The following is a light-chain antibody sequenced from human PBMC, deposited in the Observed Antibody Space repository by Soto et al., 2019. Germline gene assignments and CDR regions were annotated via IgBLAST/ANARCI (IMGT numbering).Light chain of an antibody. Sequence: DIQMTQSPSSLSASVEDRVIITCRASQSISSHLNWYQQKPRKAPKLLIYDVSSLQSGVPSRFSGSGSGTEFTLTISSLQPDDFATYYCQHYKMYSPWTFGQGTKVDIK. CDR2: DVS. J-gene: IGKJ1*01. CDR1: QSISSH. CDR3: QHYKMYSPWT. V-gene: IGKV1-5*01.